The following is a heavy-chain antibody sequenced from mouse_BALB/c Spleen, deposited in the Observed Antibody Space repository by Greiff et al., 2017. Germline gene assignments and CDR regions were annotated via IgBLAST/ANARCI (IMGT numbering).Heavy chain of an antibody. V-gene: IGHV1-7*01. D-gene: IGHD4-1*01. CDR3: ARWDPGY. J-gene: IGHJ2*01. CDR2: INPSTGYT. CDR1: GYTFTSYW. Sequence: QVQLKQSGAELAKPGASVKMSCKASGYTFTSYWMHWVKQRPGQGLEWIGYINPSTGYTEYNQKFKDKATLTADKSSSTAYMQLSSLTSEDSAVYYCARWDPGYWGQGTTLTVSS.